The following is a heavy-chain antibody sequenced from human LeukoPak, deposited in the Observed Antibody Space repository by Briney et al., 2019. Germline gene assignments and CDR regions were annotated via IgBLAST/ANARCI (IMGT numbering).Heavy chain of an antibody. CDR2: VYHTGTS. Sequence: PSETLSLTCTVSGDSITGYYWTWGRQPPGHGLEWIGYVYHTGTSNYNPSVRSRITMSVDTSKNQYSMNLTSVTAADTAVYYCARALDTWSALDYWGLGTLVSVSS. CDR3: ARALDTWSALDY. D-gene: IGHD5-18*01. CDR1: GDSITGYY. V-gene: IGHV4-59*01. J-gene: IGHJ4*02.